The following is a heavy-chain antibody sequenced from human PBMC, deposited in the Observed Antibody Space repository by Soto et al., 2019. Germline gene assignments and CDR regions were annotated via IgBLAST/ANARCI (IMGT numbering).Heavy chain of an antibody. V-gene: IGHV4-59*01. CDR2: VYYSGNT. J-gene: IGHJ4*02. Sequence: QVQLQESGPGLVKPSVTLSLTCTVSGGSTSLYYWSWIRQPPGKGLEWIGYVYYSGNTYYKPSLKGRVTISIDTSENRFSLKLRSVTAADTAVYYCARGGYVHALDYWGQGTLVTVSS. CDR3: ARGGYVHALDY. CDR1: GGSTSLYY. D-gene: IGHD5-12*01.